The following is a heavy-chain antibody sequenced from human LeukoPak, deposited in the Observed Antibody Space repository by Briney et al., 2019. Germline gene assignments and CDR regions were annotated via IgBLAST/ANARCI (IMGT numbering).Heavy chain of an antibody. J-gene: IGHJ4*02. Sequence: GGSLRLSCAASGFIFGGYAMPWVRQAPGKGLQWLAVISYDGGKTYYADSVEGRFTISRDNSKSTVYLEINSLRSEDTAIYYCARGFNDFWSGSQLEYWGQGALVTVSS. CDR1: GFIFGGYA. CDR2: ISYDGGKT. CDR3: ARGFNDFWSGSQLEY. D-gene: IGHD3-3*01. V-gene: IGHV3-30-3*01.